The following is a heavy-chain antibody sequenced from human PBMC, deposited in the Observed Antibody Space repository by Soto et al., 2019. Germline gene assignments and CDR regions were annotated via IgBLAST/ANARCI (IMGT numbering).Heavy chain of an antibody. V-gene: IGHV4-34*01. J-gene: IGHJ6*02. CDR2: INHSGST. D-gene: IGHD3-10*01. Sequence: SETLSLTCAVYGGSFSGYYWSWIRQPPGKGLEWIGEINHSGSTNYNPSLKSRVTISVDTSKNQFSLKLSSVTAADTAVYYCARGWFKKVYYYYGMDVWGQGTTVTAP. CDR1: GGSFSGYY. CDR3: ARGWFKKVYYYYGMDV.